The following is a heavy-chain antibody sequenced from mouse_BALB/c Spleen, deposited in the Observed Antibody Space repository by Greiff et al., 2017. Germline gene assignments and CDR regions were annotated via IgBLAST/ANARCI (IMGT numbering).Heavy chain of an antibody. V-gene: IGHV1-54*01. CDR2: INPGSGGT. Sequence: VQLQQSGAELVRPGTSVKVSCKASGYAFTNYLIEWVKQRPGQGLEWIGVINPGSGGTNYNEKFKGKATLTADKSSSTAYMQLSSLTSEDSAVYFCARSSRDAMDYWGQGTSVTVSS. CDR1: GYAFTNYL. CDR3: ARSSRDAMDY. J-gene: IGHJ4*01.